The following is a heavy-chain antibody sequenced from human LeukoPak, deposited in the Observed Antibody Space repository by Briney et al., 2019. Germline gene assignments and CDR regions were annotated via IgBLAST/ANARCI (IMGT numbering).Heavy chain of an antibody. V-gene: IGHV3-23*01. CDR2: ISGSGGNT. CDR3: AKDVKIRFTNWFDP. Sequence: GGSLRLSCAAPGFTFSSYAMSWVRQAPGKGLEWVSAISGSGGNTYYADSVKGRFTISRDNSKNTLYLQMNSLRAEDTAVYYCAKDVKIRFTNWFDPWGQGTLVTVSS. D-gene: IGHD3-3*01. J-gene: IGHJ5*02. CDR1: GFTFSSYA.